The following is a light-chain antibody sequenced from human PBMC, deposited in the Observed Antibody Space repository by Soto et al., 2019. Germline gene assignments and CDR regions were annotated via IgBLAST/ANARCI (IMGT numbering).Light chain of an antibody. J-gene: IGKJ5*01. CDR2: AAS. Sequence: AIRMTQSPSSFSASTGDRVTINCRASQGSSSYLAWYQQKPGKAPKRLIDAASTLQSGVPSRLRGSGSGTDFTLTICSLQSEDLANDYCQHYFSYPINFVHGTRLEIK. CDR1: QGSSSY. CDR3: QHYFSYPIN. V-gene: IGKV1-8*01.